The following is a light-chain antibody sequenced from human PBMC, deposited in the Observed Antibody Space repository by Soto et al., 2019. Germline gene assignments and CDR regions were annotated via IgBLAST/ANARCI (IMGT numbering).Light chain of an antibody. V-gene: IGLV2-14*01. Sequence: QSVLTQPASVSGSPGQSMTISCTGTSSDVGAYKYVSWYQQHPGKAPKLMIYEVSNRPSGVSNRFSGSKSGNTASVTISGLQAEDEADYYCSSYTSTNTQVFGTGTKVTVL. CDR2: EVS. J-gene: IGLJ1*01. CDR3: SSYTSTNTQV. CDR1: SSDVGAYKY.